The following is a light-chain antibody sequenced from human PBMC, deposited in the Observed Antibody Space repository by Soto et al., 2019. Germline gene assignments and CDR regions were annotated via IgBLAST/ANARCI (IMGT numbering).Light chain of an antibody. CDR2: EDN. CDR3: QSYDSSNQRV. V-gene: IGLV6-57*04. J-gene: IGLJ2*01. CDR1: SGSIASNY. Sequence: NFMLTQPHSVSESPGTTVTISCTRSSGSIASNYVQWYRQRPGSAPTTMIYEDNQRPSGVPDRFSGSIDSSSNSASLSISGLKTEDEADNYWQSYDSSNQRVFGGGTKLTVL.